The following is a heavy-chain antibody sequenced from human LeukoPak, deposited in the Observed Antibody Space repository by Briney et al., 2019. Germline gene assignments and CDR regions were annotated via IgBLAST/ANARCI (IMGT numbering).Heavy chain of an antibody. D-gene: IGHD6-13*01. CDR2: IYYSGST. V-gene: IGHV4-39*01. CDR1: GGSISSYY. J-gene: IGHJ4*02. CDR3: ARHWNFGSSLNFDY. Sequence: PSETLSLTCTVSGGSISSYYWGWIRQPPGKGLEWIGSIYYSGSTYYNPSLKSRVTISVDTSKNQFSLKLSSVTAADTAVYYCARHWNFGSSLNFDYWGQGTLVTVSS.